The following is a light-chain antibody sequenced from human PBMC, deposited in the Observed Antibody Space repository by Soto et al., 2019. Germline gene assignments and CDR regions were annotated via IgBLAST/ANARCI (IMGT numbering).Light chain of an antibody. Sequence: QSALTQPASVSGSPGQSITNSCTGTSSDVGGYNYVSWYQQHPGKAPKLMIYEVSNRPSGVSNRFSGSKSGNTASLTISGLQAEDEADYYCSSYTSSSTLVFGTATKLTVL. J-gene: IGLJ1*01. CDR3: SSYTSSSTLV. CDR2: EVS. CDR1: SSDVGGYNY. V-gene: IGLV2-14*01.